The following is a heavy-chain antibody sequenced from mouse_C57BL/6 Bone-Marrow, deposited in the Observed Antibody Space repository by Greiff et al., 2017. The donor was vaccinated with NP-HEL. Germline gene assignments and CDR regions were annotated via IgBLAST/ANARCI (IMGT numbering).Heavy chain of an antibody. D-gene: IGHD1-1*01. J-gene: IGHJ3*02. V-gene: IGHV1-64*01. CDR3: AGFYYYGGY. Sequence: QVQLQQPGAELVKPGASVKLSCKASGYTFTSYWMHWVKQRPGQGLEFLFIIHTTIGSTNYNYNVKIKATLTVDKSSSTAYMQLSSLTSEDSAVYYCAGFYYYGGYWGQGTLVTVSA. CDR1: GYTFTSYW. CDR2: IHTTIGST.